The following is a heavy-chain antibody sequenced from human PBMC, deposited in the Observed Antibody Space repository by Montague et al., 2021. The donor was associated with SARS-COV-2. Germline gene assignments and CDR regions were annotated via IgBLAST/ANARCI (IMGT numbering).Heavy chain of an antibody. D-gene: IGHD6-13*01. CDR1: GDSMNNYY. Sequence: SETLSLTCTVSGDSMNNYYWSWIRQPPGKGLEWVGYINYCGSTHYNPSLQSRVTLSRDTSKNQFSLRLTSVTAADTAMYFCARAPIYRSSWYAYFDYWGQGTLVTVSS. CDR2: INYCGST. CDR3: ARAPIYRSSWYAYFDY. V-gene: IGHV4-59*01. J-gene: IGHJ4*02.